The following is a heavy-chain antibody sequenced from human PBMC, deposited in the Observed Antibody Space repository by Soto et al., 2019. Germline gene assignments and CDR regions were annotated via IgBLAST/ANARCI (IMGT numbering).Heavy chain of an antibody. V-gene: IGHV4-31*03. CDR3: ASSDSSGWYSVYYYGMDV. CDR2: IYYSGST. CDR1: GGSISSGGYY. Sequence: PSETLSLTCTVSGGSISSGGYYWSWIRQHPGKGLEWIGYIYYSGSTYYNPSLKSRVTISVDTSKNQFSLKLSSVTAADTAVYYCASSDSSGWYSVYYYGMDVWGQGTTVTVSS. D-gene: IGHD6-19*01. J-gene: IGHJ6*02.